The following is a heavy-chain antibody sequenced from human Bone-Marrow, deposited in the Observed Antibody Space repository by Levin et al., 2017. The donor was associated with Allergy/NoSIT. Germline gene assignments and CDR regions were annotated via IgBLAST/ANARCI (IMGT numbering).Heavy chain of an antibody. CDR1: GGSIESYY. CDR3: ARDNVAESGIVLYN. Sequence: SETLSLTCAVSGGSIESYYWSWIRQPAGKGLEWIGRIYSNGNTNYSPSLKSRITMSVDTSKNQFSLKLNSVTAADTAVYYCARDNVAESGIVLYNWGQGILVTVSS. J-gene: IGHJ4*02. CDR2: IYSNGNT. D-gene: IGHD2-15*01. V-gene: IGHV4-4*07.